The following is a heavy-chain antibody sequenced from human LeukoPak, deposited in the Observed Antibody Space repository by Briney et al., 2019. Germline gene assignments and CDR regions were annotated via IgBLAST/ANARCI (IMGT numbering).Heavy chain of an antibody. Sequence: SETLSLTCTVSGGSISSGGYYWSWIRQHPGKGLEWIGYIYYSGSTYYNPSLKSRVTISVDTSKNQFSLKLSSVTAADTAVYYCARVVWEGDYYYFDYWGQGTLVTVSS. CDR2: IYYSGST. CDR1: GGSISSGGYY. CDR3: ARVVWEGDYYYFDY. V-gene: IGHV4-31*03. D-gene: IGHD4-17*01. J-gene: IGHJ4*02.